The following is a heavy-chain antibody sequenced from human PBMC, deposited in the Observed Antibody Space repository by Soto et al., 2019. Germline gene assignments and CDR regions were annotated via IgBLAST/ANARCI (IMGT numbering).Heavy chain of an antibody. CDR1: GGTFSSYT. CDR3: ASEACGGDCPLAY. J-gene: IGHJ4*02. V-gene: IGHV1-69*02. CDR2: IIPILGIA. Sequence: SVKVSCKASGGTFSSYTISWVRQAPGQGLEWMGRIIPILGIANYAQKFQGRVTITADKSTSTVYMELSSLRSEDTAVYYCASEACGGDCPLAYWGQGTLVTVSS. D-gene: IGHD2-21*02.